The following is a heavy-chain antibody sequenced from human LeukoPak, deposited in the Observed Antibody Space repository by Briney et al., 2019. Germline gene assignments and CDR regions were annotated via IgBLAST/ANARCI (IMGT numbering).Heavy chain of an antibody. V-gene: IGHV4-4*07. Sequence: PSETLSLTCTVSGGSISSYYWSWLRHPAGKGLEWIGRIYTSGSTNYNPSLTSRVTMSVDTSKNQFSLKLSSVTAADTAVYYCARGGGSWYYDSSGHDAFDIWGQGTMVTVSS. J-gene: IGHJ3*02. CDR1: GGSISSYY. D-gene: IGHD3-22*01. CDR2: IYTSGST. CDR3: ARGGGSWYYDSSGHDAFDI.